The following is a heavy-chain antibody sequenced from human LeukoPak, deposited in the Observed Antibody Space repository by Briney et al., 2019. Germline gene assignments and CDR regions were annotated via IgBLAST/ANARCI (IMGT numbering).Heavy chain of an antibody. J-gene: IGHJ5*02. CDR2: IYYSGST. D-gene: IGHD6-19*01. V-gene: IGHV4-39*01. CDR3: ATYDSSVGGFDP. CDR1: GGSISSSSYY. Sequence: SETLSLTCTVPGGSISSSSYYWGWIRQPPGKGLEWIGSIYYSGSTYYNPSLKSRVTISVDTSKNQFSLKLSSVTAADTAVYYCATYDSSVGGFDPWGHGTLVIVSS.